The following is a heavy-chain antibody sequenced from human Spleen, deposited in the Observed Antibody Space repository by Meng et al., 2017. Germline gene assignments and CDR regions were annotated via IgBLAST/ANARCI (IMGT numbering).Heavy chain of an antibody. V-gene: IGHV1-46*01. Sequence: ASVKVSCKASGYTFTSYYMYWVRQAPGQGLEWMGKINPSGGGTTYAQKFQGRVTMTSDMSTSTIYMELSSLRSEDTALYYCARDVGYIVPTINGLDYWGQGTLVTVSS. D-gene: IGHD5-12*01. J-gene: IGHJ4*02. CDR1: GYTFTSYY. CDR3: ARDVGYIVPTINGLDY. CDR2: INPSGGGT.